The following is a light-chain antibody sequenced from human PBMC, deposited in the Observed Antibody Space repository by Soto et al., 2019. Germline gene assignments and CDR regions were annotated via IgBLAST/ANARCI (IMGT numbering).Light chain of an antibody. CDR1: QSVLSSSNSKNY. V-gene: IGKV4-1*01. J-gene: IGKJ3*01. CDR2: WAS. CDR3: QQYYNAPFS. Sequence: DIVMTQSPDSLALSLGERATINCKSSQSVLSSSNSKNYLAWYQQKPGQPPKLLIYWASTRESDVPDRFSGSGSGADFPLTTSILQADDEALYYFQQYYNAPFSFGPGIKVDIK.